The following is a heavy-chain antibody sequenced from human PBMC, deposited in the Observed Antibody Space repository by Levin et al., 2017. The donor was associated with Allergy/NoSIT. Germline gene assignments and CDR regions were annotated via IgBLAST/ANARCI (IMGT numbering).Heavy chain of an antibody. D-gene: IGHD3-22*01. V-gene: IGHV3-66*01. CDR3: ARIAQLVNYGMDV. CDR2: IYSGGST. Sequence: GGSLRLSCAASGFTVSSNYMSWVRQAPGKGLEWVSVIYSGGSTYYADSVKGRFTISRDNSKNTLYLQMNSLRAEDTAVYYCARIAQLVNYGMDVWGQGTTVTVSS. CDR1: GFTVSSNY. J-gene: IGHJ6*02.